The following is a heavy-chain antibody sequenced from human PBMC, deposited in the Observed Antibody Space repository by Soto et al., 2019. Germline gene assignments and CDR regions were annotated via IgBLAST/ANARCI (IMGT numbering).Heavy chain of an antibody. CDR1: GFSLSTSGVG. CDR3: AHGSAGGRGSAAFDY. J-gene: IGHJ4*02. V-gene: IGHV2-5*02. CDR2: IYWDDDK. Sequence: QITLKESGPTLVKPTQTLTLTCTFSGFSLSTSGVGVGWIRQPPGKALEWLALIYWDDDKRYSPSLKSRLTITKDTSKNQVVLTMTNMDPVDTATYYGAHGSAGGRGSAAFDYWGQGTLVTVSS. D-gene: IGHD2-2*01.